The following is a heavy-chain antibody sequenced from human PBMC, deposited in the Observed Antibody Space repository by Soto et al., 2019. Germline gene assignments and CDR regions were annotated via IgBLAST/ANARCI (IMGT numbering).Heavy chain of an antibody. CDR1: GFTVSNNY. J-gene: IGHJ4*02. D-gene: IGHD2-8*01. V-gene: IGHV3-53*01. Sequence: EVQLVESGGGLIQPGGSLRLSCAVSGFTVSNNYMSWVRQAPGKGLEGVSVIYSGGNTAYGDSVKGRFTISRDNSKNTLYLQIKSLERADRAVFYGAPNPGGGGYWGQGTLVTVSS. CDR2: IYSGGNT. CDR3: APNPGGGGY.